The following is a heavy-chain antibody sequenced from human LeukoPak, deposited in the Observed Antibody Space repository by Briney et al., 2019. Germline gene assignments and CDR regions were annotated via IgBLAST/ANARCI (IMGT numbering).Heavy chain of an antibody. CDR2: INHSGST. CDR1: GGSFSGYY. V-gene: IGHV4-34*01. D-gene: IGHD1-26*01. J-gene: IGHJ4*02. Sequence: MTSETLSLTCAVYGGSFSGYYWSWIRQPPGKGLEWIGEINHSGSTNYNPSLKSRVTISVDTSKNQFSLKLSSVTAADTAVYYCARTTLGSGRPLVWGQGTLVTVSS. CDR3: ARTTLGSGRPLV.